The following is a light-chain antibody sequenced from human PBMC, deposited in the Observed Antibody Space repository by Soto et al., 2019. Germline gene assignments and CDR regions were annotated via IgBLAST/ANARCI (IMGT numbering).Light chain of an antibody. CDR1: QSVRSN. Sequence: EIVMTQSPATLSVFPGERATLSCRASQSVRSNLGWYQQKPGQAPRLLIYGASTRATGIPARFSGSGSGTEFTLTISSLQSQDSAVYYCHQYDNWFPFTFGQGTRLEIK. CDR3: HQYDNWFPFT. J-gene: IGKJ5*01. V-gene: IGKV3-15*01. CDR2: GAS.